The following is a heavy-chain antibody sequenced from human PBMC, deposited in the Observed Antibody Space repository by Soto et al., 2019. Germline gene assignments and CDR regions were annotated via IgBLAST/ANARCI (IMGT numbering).Heavy chain of an antibody. V-gene: IGHV3-33*01. CDR3: VSDLGGSPTGYSSGWPIDY. D-gene: IGHD6-19*01. Sequence: PGGSLRLSCAASGFKFSTYAMYWVRQAPGKGLEWVAVIWYDGSNKYYADSVKGQFTISRDNSKNTLYLQINSLRAEDTAVYYCVSDLGGSPTGYSSGWPIDYWGQGTLVTVSS. CDR1: GFKFSTYA. CDR2: IWYDGSNK. J-gene: IGHJ4*02.